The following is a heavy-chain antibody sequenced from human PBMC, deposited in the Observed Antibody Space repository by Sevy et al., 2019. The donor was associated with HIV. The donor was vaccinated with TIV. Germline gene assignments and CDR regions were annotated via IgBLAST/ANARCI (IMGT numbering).Heavy chain of an antibody. J-gene: IGHJ6*02. D-gene: IGHD3-9*01. V-gene: IGHV3-30*18. Sequence: GWSLRLSCEVSGLSVTNNGMHWVHQAPGKGLEWVAVISYDGINKYYGDSVKGRFIISRDRSKNTLYLQMNILRIEDTAVYYCAKDFTGFYGMDVWGQGTTVTVSS. CDR2: ISYDGINK. CDR3: AKDFTGFYGMDV. CDR1: GLSVTNNG.